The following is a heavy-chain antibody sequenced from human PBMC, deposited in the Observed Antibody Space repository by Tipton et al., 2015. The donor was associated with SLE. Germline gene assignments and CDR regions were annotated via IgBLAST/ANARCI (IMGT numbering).Heavy chain of an antibody. Sequence: SLRLSCAASGFTFSSYTMNWVRQAPGKGLEWVSSISSSSSYIYYADSVKGRFTISRDNAKNSLYLQMNSLRAEDTAVYYCARDGFDYSSSSGYYYYMDVWGKGTTVTVSS. D-gene: IGHD6-6*01. CDR2: ISSSSSYI. CDR1: GFTFSSYT. CDR3: ARDGFDYSSSSGYYYYMDV. V-gene: IGHV3-21*01. J-gene: IGHJ6*03.